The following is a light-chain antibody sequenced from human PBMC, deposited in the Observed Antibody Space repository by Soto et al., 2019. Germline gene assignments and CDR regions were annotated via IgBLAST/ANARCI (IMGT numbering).Light chain of an antibody. V-gene: IGLV2-8*01. CDR3: CSYAGRCSWV. J-gene: IGLJ3*02. Sequence: QSVLTQPPSASGSPGQSLTISCKGSNRDVGAYKYVSWYQQRPGTAPKMIIFEVDKRPSGVPHRFSGSSSGDKASLTVSGVETEDEGYCFSCSYAGRCSWVFGGGTKLTVL. CDR1: NRDVGAYKY. CDR2: EVD.